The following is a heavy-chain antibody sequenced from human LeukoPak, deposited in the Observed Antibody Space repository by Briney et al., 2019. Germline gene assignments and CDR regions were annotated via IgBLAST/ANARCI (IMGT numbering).Heavy chain of an antibody. D-gene: IGHD6-19*01. CDR3: ARGQVLGY. CDR1: GFTFSSYG. J-gene: IGHJ4*02. V-gene: IGHV3-33*03. CDR2: IWYDGSNK. Sequence: GGSLRLSCAASGFTFSSYGMHWVRQAPGKGLEWVAFIWYDGSNKYYADSVKGRFTISRDNAKNSLYLQMNSLRAEDTAVYYCARGQVLGYWGQGTLVTVSS.